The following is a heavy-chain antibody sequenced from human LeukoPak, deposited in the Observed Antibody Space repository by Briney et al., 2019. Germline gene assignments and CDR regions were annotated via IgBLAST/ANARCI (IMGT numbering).Heavy chain of an antibody. D-gene: IGHD1-26*01. J-gene: IGHJ4*02. CDR3: AKGPFRGNYGVFDY. V-gene: IGHV3-23*01. CDR1: RYTFSSYA. Sequence: GGSLRLSCAASRYTFSSYAMSWVRQAPGKGLEWVSVISGSGGSTYYADSVKGRFTISRDNSKNTLYLQMNSLRAEDTAVYYCAKGPFRGNYGVFDYWGQGTLVTVSS. CDR2: ISGSGGST.